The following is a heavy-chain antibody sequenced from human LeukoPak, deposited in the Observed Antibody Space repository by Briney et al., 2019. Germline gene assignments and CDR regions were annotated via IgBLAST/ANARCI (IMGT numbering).Heavy chain of an antibody. J-gene: IGHJ4*02. CDR3: ARDFDYCSGGSCLDY. CDR2: ISSSSSYM. Sequence: GGSLRLSCAASGFTFSSYSMNWVRQAPGKGLEWVSSISSSSSYMYYADSVKGRFIISRDNAKNSLYLQMNSLRAEDTAVYYCARDFDYCSGGSCLDYWGQGTLVTVSS. CDR1: GFTFSSYS. V-gene: IGHV3-21*01. D-gene: IGHD2-15*01.